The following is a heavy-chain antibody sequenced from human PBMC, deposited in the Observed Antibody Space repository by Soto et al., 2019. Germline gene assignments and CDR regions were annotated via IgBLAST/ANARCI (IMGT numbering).Heavy chain of an antibody. J-gene: IGHJ4*02. CDR2: IYFSGGT. CDR3: ARESRSWYGSIWDY. Sequence: SETLSLTCTVSGGSISSGCYYWSWIRQPPGKGLEWIGYIYFSGGTNYNPSLKSRVTISVDTSKNQFSLKLSSVTAADTAVYYCARESRSWYGSIWDYWGQGTLVTVSS. D-gene: IGHD6-13*01. V-gene: IGHV4-61*01. CDR1: GGSISSGCYY.